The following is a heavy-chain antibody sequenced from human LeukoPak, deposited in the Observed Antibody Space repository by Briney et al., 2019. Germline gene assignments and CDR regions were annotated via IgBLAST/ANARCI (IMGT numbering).Heavy chain of an antibody. V-gene: IGHV3-30*02. CDR1: GFTFSSYS. CDR3: AKDRGYYGPGNWSAGSYFDY. Sequence: GGSLRLSCAASGFTFSSYSMNWVRQAPGKGLEWEAFIRYDGSNKYYADSVRGRFTISRDNSKNTLYLQMNSLRAEDTAVYYCAKDRGYYGPGNWSAGSYFDYWGQGTLVTVSS. D-gene: IGHD3-10*01. J-gene: IGHJ4*02. CDR2: IRYDGSNK.